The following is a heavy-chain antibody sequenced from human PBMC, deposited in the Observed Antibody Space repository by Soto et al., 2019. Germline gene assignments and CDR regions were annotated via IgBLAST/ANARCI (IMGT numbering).Heavy chain of an antibody. CDR3: ASLPRQPD. Sequence: QVQLVESGGGVVQPGRSLRLSCAASGFTFSSYAMHWVRQAPGKGLEWVAVISYDGSNKYYADSVKGRFTISRDNSKNTLYLQMNSLRAEDTAVYYCASLPRQPDWGQGTLVTVSS. CDR2: ISYDGSNK. D-gene: IGHD6-13*01. J-gene: IGHJ4*02. V-gene: IGHV3-30-3*01. CDR1: GFTFSSYA.